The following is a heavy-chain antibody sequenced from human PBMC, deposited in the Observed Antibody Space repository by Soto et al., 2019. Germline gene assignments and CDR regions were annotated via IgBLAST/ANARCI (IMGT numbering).Heavy chain of an antibody. V-gene: IGHV1-69*06. CDR2: IIPIFGTA. Sequence: GASVKVSCKASGGTFSSYAISWVRQAPGQGLEWMGGIIPIFGTANYAQKFQGRVTITADKSTSTAYMEPSSLRSEDTAVYYCARVKDYDFWSGYSVDPWGQGTLVTVSS. D-gene: IGHD3-3*01. CDR1: GGTFSSYA. CDR3: ARVKDYDFWSGYSVDP. J-gene: IGHJ5*02.